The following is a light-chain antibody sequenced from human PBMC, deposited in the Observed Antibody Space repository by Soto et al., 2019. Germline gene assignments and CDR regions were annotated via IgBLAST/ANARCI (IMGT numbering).Light chain of an antibody. CDR2: KAS. CDR3: QQYNRYPLT. V-gene: IGKV1-5*03. CDR1: QSISSC. J-gene: IGKJ4*01. Sequence: DIQMTQSPSTLSASVGDRVTITCRASQSISSCLAWYQQKPGKAPKLLIYKASSFESGVPSRFSGSGSGTEFTLTISRLQADVVASYYCQQYNRYPLTFGGGTKVEIK.